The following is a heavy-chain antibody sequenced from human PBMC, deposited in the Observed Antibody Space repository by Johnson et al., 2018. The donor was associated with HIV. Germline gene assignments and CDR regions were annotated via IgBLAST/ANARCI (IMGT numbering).Heavy chain of an antibody. CDR3: ARDGRDLVTRGSFDV. Sequence: VESGGGLAQPGGSLRLSCAASGITVSSNYMSWVRQAPGKGLEWVSVIFTVGDVYYADSVKGRFAISRDNSKNFLYLQMNSLRPEHTAVYYCARDGRDLVTRGSFDVWGQGTVVTVSS. D-gene: IGHD5-18*01. CDR1: GITVSSNY. CDR2: IFTVGDV. J-gene: IGHJ3*01. V-gene: IGHV3-66*02.